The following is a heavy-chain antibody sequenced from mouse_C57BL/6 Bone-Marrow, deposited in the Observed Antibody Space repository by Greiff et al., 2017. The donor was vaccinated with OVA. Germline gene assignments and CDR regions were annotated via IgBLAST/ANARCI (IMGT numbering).Heavy chain of an antibody. V-gene: IGHV1-53*01. CDR2: INPSNGGT. J-gene: IGHJ3*01. Sequence: QVQLQQPGTELVKPGASVKLSCKASGYTFTSYWMHWVKQRPGQGLEWIGNINPSNGGTNYNEKFKSKATLPVDKSSSTAYMQLSSLTSEDSAVYYCASEDGNYFWAWFAYWGQGTLVTVSA. CDR3: ASEDGNYFWAWFAY. D-gene: IGHD2-1*01. CDR1: GYTFTSYW.